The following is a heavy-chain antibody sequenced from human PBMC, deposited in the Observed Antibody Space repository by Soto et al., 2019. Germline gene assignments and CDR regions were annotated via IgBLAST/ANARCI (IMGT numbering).Heavy chain of an antibody. CDR1: GFTFNIYA. V-gene: IGHV3-23*01. CDR3: AKDKGYCSGGSCYSGRLDAFDI. Sequence: GSLRLSCAASGFTFNIYAMTWVRQAPGKGLEWVSAISDNGGSTYYADSVKGRFTISRDNSKNALYLQMNSLRAEDTAVYYCAKDKGYCSGGSCYSGRLDAFDIWGHGTMVTVSS. J-gene: IGHJ3*02. CDR2: ISDNGGST. D-gene: IGHD2-15*01.